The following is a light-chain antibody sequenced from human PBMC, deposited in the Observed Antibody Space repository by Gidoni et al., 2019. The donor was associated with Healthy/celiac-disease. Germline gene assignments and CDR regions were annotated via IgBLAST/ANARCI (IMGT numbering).Light chain of an antibody. V-gene: IGKV1-39*01. J-gene: IGKJ1*01. Sequence: DIQMTQSPSSLSASEGDRVTITCRASQSISSYLNWYQQKPGKAPTLLIYAASSLQSGIPSRFSGSGSGTEFTLTISSLQPEDFATYYCQQSYNTPRTFGQGTKVEIK. CDR3: QQSYNTPRT. CDR1: QSISSY. CDR2: AAS.